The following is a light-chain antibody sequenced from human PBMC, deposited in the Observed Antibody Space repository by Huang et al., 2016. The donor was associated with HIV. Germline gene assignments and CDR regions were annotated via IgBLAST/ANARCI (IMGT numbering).Light chain of an antibody. J-gene: IGKJ4*01. CDR3: QESDTWPRLT. V-gene: IGKV3-11*01. Sequence: IVLTQTPASLSLSAGERATLSCRASQCVSHYLAWYQHKPGQPPRLLIYGASRRATDIPARFNGSGSGTDFTLTISSLEAEDSALYYCQESDTWPRLTLGGGTKVEIK. CDR2: GAS. CDR1: QCVSHY.